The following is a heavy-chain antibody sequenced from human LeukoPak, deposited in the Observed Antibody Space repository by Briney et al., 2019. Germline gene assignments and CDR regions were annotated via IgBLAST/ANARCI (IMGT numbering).Heavy chain of an antibody. V-gene: IGHV3-74*01. CDR3: ARVLAVVTAIGAFDI. J-gene: IGHJ3*02. CDR2: ISGDGSNT. Sequence: GGSLRLSCAASGFTFTAYWMHWVRQVPGKGLMWVSRISGDGSNTDYADSVKGRFTISRDSATNTLFLQMNSLRSDDTAVYYCARVLAVVTAIGAFDIWGQGTMVTVSS. CDR1: GFTFTAYW. D-gene: IGHD2-21*02.